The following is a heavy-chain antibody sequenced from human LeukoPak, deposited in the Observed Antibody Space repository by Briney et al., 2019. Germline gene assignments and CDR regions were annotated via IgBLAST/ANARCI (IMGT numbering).Heavy chain of an antibody. CDR3: ARNQRAMVRGALDY. J-gene: IGHJ4*02. CDR2: INHSGST. V-gene: IGHV4-34*01. CDR1: GGPFSGYY. Sequence: PSETLSLTCAVYGGPFSGYYWSWIRQPPGKGLEWIGEINHSGSTNYNPSLKSRVTISVDTSKNQFSLKLSSVTAADTAVYYCARNQRAMVRGALDYWGQGTLVTVSS. D-gene: IGHD3-10*01.